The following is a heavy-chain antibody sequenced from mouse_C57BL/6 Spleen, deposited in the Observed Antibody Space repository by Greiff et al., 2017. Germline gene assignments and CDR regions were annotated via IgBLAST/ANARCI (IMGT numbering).Heavy chain of an antibody. CDR3: AREFSGWYFDV. Sequence: EVQRVESGGGLVKPGGSLKLSCAASGFTFSSYAMSWVRQTPEKRLEWVATISDGGSYTYYPDNVKGRFTISRDNAKNNLYLQMSHLKSEDTAMYYCAREFSGWYFDVWGTGTTVTVSS. CDR2: ISDGGSYT. J-gene: IGHJ1*03. V-gene: IGHV5-4*01. CDR1: GFTFSSYA.